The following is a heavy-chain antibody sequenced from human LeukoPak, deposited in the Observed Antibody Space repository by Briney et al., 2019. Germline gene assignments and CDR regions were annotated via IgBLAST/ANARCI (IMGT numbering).Heavy chain of an antibody. D-gene: IGHD6-6*01. Sequence: PGGSLRLSCAASGFTFSSYAMSWVRQAPGKGLEWVSAISGSGGSTYYADSVKGRSTISRDNSKNTLYLQMNSLRAEDTAVYYCAKVVAAHYYFDYWGQGTLVTVSS. J-gene: IGHJ4*02. CDR3: AKVVAAHYYFDY. CDR1: GFTFSSYA. V-gene: IGHV3-23*01. CDR2: ISGSGGST.